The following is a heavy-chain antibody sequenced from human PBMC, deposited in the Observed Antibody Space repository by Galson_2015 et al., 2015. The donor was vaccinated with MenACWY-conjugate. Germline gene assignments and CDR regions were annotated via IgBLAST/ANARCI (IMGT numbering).Heavy chain of an antibody. D-gene: IGHD6-13*01. CDR3: ARGVTRTSGTINWYFEF. CDR1: GDSVSGHSAA. J-gene: IGHJ2*01. V-gene: IGHV6-1*01. Sequence: CAISGDSVSGHSAAWTWIRQSPSRGLEWLGRTYYRSRWHNDYAVSVKSRITINPDTSRNQLSLQLSSVTPEDTAVYYCARGVTRTSGTINWYFEFWGRGTLVTVSS. CDR2: TYYRSRWHN.